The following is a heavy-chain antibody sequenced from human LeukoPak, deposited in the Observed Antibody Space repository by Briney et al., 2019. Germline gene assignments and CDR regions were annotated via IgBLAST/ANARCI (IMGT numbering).Heavy chain of an antibody. CDR3: AGTSSGWYEEIDY. CDR2: ISGSGGST. J-gene: IGHJ4*02. D-gene: IGHD6-19*01. V-gene: IGHV3-23*01. Sequence: GGSLRLSCAASGFTFSSYAMSWVRQAPGKGLEWVSAISGSGGSTYYADSVKGRFTISRDNSKNTLYLQMNSLRAEDTAVYYCAGTSSGWYEEIDYWGQGTLVTVSS. CDR1: GFTFSSYA.